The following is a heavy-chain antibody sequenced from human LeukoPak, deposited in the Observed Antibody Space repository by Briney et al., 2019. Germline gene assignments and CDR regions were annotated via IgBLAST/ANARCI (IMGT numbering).Heavy chain of an antibody. CDR1: GFTFSSYV. CDR3: ARDDGHNYYY. D-gene: IGHD1-1*01. J-gene: IGHJ4*02. V-gene: IGHV3-64*01. CDR2: ISSNGGST. Sequence: GGSLRLSCAASGFTFSSYVMYWVRQAPGKGLEYVSSISSNGGSTYYANSVKGRFTISRDNSMNTLYLQMNSLRAEDTAVYYCARDDGHNYYYWGQGTLVTVSS.